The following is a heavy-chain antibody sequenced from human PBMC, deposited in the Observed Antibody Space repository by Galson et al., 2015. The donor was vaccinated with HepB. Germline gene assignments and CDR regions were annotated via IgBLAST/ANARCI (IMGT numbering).Heavy chain of an antibody. D-gene: IGHD3-16*01. CDR3: AKDWGSGLSYFDY. CDR1: GFTFSSYS. J-gene: IGHJ4*02. Sequence: SLGLSCAAAGFTFSSYSMNWVRQAPGKGLEWVSFIGGSGSTIYYADSVKGRFTISRDNAKDSLNLQMNSLRDEDTAVYYCAKDWGSGLSYFDYWGQGTLVTVSS. V-gene: IGHV3-48*02. CDR2: IGGSGSTI.